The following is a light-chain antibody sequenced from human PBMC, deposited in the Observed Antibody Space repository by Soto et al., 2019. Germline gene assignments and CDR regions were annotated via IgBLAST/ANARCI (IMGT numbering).Light chain of an antibody. CDR3: QQLNSYPRGT. V-gene: IGKV1-9*01. CDR1: QGISSY. CDR2: AAS. J-gene: IGKJ2*02. Sequence: DIQLTQSPSFLSASVGARVTITCRASQGISSYLAWYQQKPGKAPKLLIYAASTLQSGVPSRFSGSGSGTEFTLTISSLQPEDFATYYCQQLNSYPRGTFGQGTKLEIK.